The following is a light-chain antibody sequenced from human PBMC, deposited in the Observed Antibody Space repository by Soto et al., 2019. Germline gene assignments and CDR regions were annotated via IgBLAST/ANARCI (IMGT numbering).Light chain of an antibody. Sequence: QSVLTQPASVSGSPGQSITISCTGTSSDVGTYNYVSWYQQHSCKAPKLMIYEVSNRPSGVSNRFSGSKSGNTASLTISGLQAEDEADYYCSAYTSRLTLYVFGSGTKVTVL. CDR3: SAYTSRLTLYV. J-gene: IGLJ1*01. CDR2: EVS. V-gene: IGLV2-14*01. CDR1: SSDVGTYNY.